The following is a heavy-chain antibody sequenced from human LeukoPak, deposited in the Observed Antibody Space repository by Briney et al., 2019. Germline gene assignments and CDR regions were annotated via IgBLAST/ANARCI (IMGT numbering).Heavy chain of an antibody. J-gene: IGHJ4*02. CDR2: MWYDGSNK. V-gene: IGHV3-33*08. CDR1: GFTVSTNY. D-gene: IGHD5-18*01. CDR3: AREDTSLVIAY. Sequence: PGGSLRLSCAAPGFTVSTNYMNWVRQAPGKGLEWVAVMWYDGSNKYYTDSVKGRFTISRDNSKNTLYLQMNSLRAEDTAVYYCAREDTSLVIAYWGQGTLVTVSS.